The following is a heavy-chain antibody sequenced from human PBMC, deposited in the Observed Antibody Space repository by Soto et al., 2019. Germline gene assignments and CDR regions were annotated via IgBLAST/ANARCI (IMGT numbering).Heavy chain of an antibody. V-gene: IGHV4-34*01. CDR3: ARGLRGIVVVPAAKGGWFDP. J-gene: IGHJ5*02. CDR2: INHSGST. D-gene: IGHD2-2*01. CDR1: GVSFSGYY. Sequence: PSETLSLTCAVYGVSFSGYYWSWIRQPPGKGLEWIGEINHSGSTNYNPSLKSRVTISVDTSKNQFSLKLSSVTAADTAVYYCARGLRGIVVVPAAKGGWFDPWGQGTLVTVS.